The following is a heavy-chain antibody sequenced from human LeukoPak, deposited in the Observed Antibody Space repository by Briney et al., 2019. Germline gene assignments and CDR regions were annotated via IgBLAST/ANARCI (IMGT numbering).Heavy chain of an antibody. CDR2: IGGSGGRT. CDR1: GFTFSNYA. Sequence: GGSLRLSCAASGFTFSNYAMSWVRQAPGKGLEWVSGIGGSGGRTYYADSVKDRFTISRDNSKNTLYLQMNSLRAEDTAVYYCAKRSSGRYVQYYFDYWGQGTLVTVSS. CDR3: AKRSSGRYVQYYFDY. D-gene: IGHD6-19*01. J-gene: IGHJ4*02. V-gene: IGHV3-23*01.